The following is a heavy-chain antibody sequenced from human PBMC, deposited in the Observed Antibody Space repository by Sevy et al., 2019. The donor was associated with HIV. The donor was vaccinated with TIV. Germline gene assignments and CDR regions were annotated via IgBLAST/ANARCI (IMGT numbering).Heavy chain of an antibody. CDR1: GFTFSSYS. D-gene: IGHD1-20*01. V-gene: IGHV3-21*01. J-gene: IGHJ4*02. CDR3: ARAREWITGTTNFFDY. CDR2: ISSSSSYI. Sequence: GGSLRLSCAASGFTFSSYSMNWVRQAPGKGLEWVSSISSSSSYIYYADSVKGRFTISRDNAKNSLYLQMNSLRVEDTAVYYCARAREWITGTTNFFDYWGQGTLVTVSS.